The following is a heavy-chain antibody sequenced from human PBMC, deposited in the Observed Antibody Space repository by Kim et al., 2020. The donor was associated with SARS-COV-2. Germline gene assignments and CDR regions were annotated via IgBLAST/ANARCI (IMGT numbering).Heavy chain of an antibody. CDR1: GGSISSYY. V-gene: IGHV4-59*08. J-gene: IGHJ5*02. CDR3: ARGGRLWFGEVFPWFDP. Sequence: SETLSLTCTVSGGSISSYYWSWIRQPPGKGLEWIGYIYYSGSTNYNPSLKSRVTISVDTSKNQFSLKLSSVTAADTAVYYCARGGRLWFGEVFPWFDPWG. CDR2: IYYSGST. D-gene: IGHD3-10*01.